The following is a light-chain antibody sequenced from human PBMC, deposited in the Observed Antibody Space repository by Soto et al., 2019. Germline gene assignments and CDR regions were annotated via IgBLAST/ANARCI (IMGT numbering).Light chain of an antibody. Sequence: QSVLTQPPSLSGAPGQGITISCTGSSSNIGAGSDVHWYQQLPGTAPKLVMYGNTHRPSGVPVRFSGSNSGTSASLAITGLQAEDEADYFCQSYDSSLSGGVFGGGTKLTVL. CDR1: SSNIGAGSD. J-gene: IGLJ3*02. CDR3: QSYDSSLSGGV. CDR2: GNT. V-gene: IGLV1-40*01.